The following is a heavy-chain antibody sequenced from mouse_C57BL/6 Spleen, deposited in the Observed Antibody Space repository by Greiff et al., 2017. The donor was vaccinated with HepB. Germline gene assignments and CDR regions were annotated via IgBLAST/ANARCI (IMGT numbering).Heavy chain of an antibody. J-gene: IGHJ4*01. V-gene: IGHV1-18*01. CDR3: ARWGAIYDGYQGAMDY. Sequence: EVQLQQSGPELVKPGASVKIPCKASGYTFTDYNMDWVKQSHGKSLEWIGDINPNNGGTIYNQKFKGKATLTVDKSSSTAYMELRSLTSEDTAVYYCARWGAIYDGYQGAMDYWGQGTSVTVSS. D-gene: IGHD2-3*01. CDR2: INPNNGGT. CDR1: GYTFTDYN.